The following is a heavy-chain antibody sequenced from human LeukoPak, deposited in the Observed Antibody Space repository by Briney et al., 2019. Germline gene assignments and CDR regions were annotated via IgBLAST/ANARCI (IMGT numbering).Heavy chain of an antibody. CDR2: ICSRSTYI. Sequence: PGGSLRLSCAASGFTFSSHSMNWVRQAPGKGLEWVSSICSRSTYIYYADSVKGRFTISRDNAKNSLYLQMNSLRAEDTAVYYCAREVVVAATSHHYFDYWGQGILVTVSS. J-gene: IGHJ4*02. CDR1: GFTFSSHS. V-gene: IGHV3-21*01. D-gene: IGHD2-15*01. CDR3: AREVVVAATSHHYFDY.